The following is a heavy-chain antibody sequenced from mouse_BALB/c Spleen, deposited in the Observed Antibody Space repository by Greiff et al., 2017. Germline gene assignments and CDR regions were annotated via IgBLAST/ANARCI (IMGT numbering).Heavy chain of an antibody. Sequence: QVHVKQSGAELVRPGTSVKVSCKASGYAFTNYLIEWVKQRPGQGLEWIGVINPGSGGTNYNEKFKGKATLTADKSSSTAYMQLSSLTSDDSAVYFCAVYYDYDGYFDYWGQGTTLTVSS. CDR3: AVYYDYDGYFDY. CDR1: GYAFTNYL. CDR2: INPGSGGT. J-gene: IGHJ2*01. V-gene: IGHV1-54*01. D-gene: IGHD2-4*01.